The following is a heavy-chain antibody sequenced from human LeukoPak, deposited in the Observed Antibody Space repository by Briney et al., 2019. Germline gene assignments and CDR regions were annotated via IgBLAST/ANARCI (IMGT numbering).Heavy chain of an antibody. CDR2: IYSGGST. J-gene: IGHJ3*02. V-gene: IGHV3-53*01. D-gene: IGHD4-17*01. Sequence: GGSLRLSRAACGFTFSNAWMSWVRQAPGKGREWVSVIYSGGSTYYADSVQGRFTISRDNSKNTLYLQMNSLRAEDTAVYYCARAPYGDYGMVAFDIWGQGTMVTVSS. CDR1: GFTFSNAW. CDR3: ARAPYGDYGMVAFDI.